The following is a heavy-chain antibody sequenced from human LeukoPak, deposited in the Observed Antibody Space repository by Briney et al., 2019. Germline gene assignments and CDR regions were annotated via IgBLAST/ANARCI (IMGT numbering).Heavy chain of an antibody. CDR3: AREIAVAAQVPAY. V-gene: IGHV3-30-3*01. Sequence: GGSLRLSCAASGFTFSSYAMHWVRQAPGKGLEWVAVISYGGSNKYYADSVKGRFTISRDNSKNTLYLQMNSPRAEDTAVYYCAREIAVAAQVPAYWGQGTLVTVSS. CDR1: GFTFSSYA. J-gene: IGHJ4*02. D-gene: IGHD6-19*01. CDR2: ISYGGSNK.